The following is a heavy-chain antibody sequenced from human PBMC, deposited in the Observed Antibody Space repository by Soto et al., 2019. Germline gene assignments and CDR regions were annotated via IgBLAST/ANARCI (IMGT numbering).Heavy chain of an antibody. V-gene: IGHV1-69*13. Sequence: SVKVSCKASGGTFSSYGISWVRQDPGQGLEWMGGIIPMFGTSNYAQKFQGRVTITADESTNMVHMELSSLRSEDTAVYYCAKGTLDYESGGYGHFDYWGEGALVTVSS. CDR2: IIPMFGTS. CDR3: AKGTLDYESGGYGHFDY. J-gene: IGHJ4*02. D-gene: IGHD3-22*01. CDR1: GGTFSSYG.